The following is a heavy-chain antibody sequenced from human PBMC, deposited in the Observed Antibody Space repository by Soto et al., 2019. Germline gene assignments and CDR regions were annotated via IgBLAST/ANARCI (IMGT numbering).Heavy chain of an antibody. Sequence: PGGSLRLSCAASGITVSTKYMSWVRQAPGKGLEWVSVNYSGGSTFYADSVRGRFTISRDNSKNTVNLQMNSLRAEDTAVYYCARDPWAADYWGQGTLVTVS. V-gene: IGHV3-66*01. J-gene: IGHJ4*02. CDR2: NYSGGST. CDR3: ARDPWAADY. CDR1: GITVSTKY. D-gene: IGHD7-27*01.